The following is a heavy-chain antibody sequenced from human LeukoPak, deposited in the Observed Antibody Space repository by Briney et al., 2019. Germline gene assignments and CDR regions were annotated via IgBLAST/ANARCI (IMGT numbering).Heavy chain of an antibody. CDR2: ISVYKGNT. J-gene: IGHJ6*02. D-gene: IGHD2-21*01. CDR3: AIDGRLVNYYYYSGMEV. Sequence: GASVEVSCKASGYTFTSYGISWVRQAPGQGLEWMGWISVYKGNTNYAQKLQGRVAMTTDTSTSTAYMELRSLRSDDTAVYCCAIDGRLVNYYYYSGMEVWGQGTTVTVS. CDR1: GYTFTSYG. V-gene: IGHV1-18*01.